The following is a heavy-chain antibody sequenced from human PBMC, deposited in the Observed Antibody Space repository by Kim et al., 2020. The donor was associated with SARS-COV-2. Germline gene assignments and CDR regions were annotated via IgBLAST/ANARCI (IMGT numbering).Heavy chain of an antibody. CDR1: GFTFSSYA. CDR2: ISYDGSNK. V-gene: IGHV3-30*04. CDR3: ARDGALGSGILYYFDY. J-gene: IGHJ4*02. D-gene: IGHD3-10*01. Sequence: GGSLRPSCAASGFTFSSYAMHWVRQAPGKGLEWVAVISYDGSNKYYADSVKGRFTISRDNSKNTLYLQMNSLRAEDTAVYYCARDGALGSGILYYFDYWGQGTLVTVSS.